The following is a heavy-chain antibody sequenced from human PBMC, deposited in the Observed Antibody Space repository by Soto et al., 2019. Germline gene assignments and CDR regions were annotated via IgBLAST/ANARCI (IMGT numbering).Heavy chain of an antibody. J-gene: IGHJ6*02. D-gene: IGHD7-27*01. CDR1: GGSISSGGYS. V-gene: IGHV4-30-2*01. Sequence: SETLSLTCAVSGGSISSGGYSWSWIRQPPGKGLEWIGYIYHSGSTYYNPSLKSRVTISVDRSKNQFSLKLSSVTAADTAVYYCAKDFLQDWGQDYYYGMDVWGQGTTVTVSS. CDR2: IYHSGST. CDR3: AKDFLQDWGQDYYYGMDV.